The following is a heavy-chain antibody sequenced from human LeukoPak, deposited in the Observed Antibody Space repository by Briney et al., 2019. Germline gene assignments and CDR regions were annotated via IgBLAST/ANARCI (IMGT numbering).Heavy chain of an antibody. CDR1: GFSFEAYA. J-gene: IGHJ4*02. CDR2: ITWNSDDM. D-gene: IGHD6-13*01. Sequence: GGTLRLSCAVSGFSFEAYALYWVRQAPGKGLEWVSGITWNSDDMAYADSVKGRFTISRDNAKNCVYLQMNSLTVEDTALYYCTRVTSWRAGFDYWGQGTLVTVSS. V-gene: IGHV3-9*01. CDR3: TRVTSWRAGFDY.